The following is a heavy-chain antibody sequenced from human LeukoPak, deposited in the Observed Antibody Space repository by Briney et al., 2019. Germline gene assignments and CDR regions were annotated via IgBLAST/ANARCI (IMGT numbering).Heavy chain of an antibody. CDR1: GFTFSSYE. J-gene: IGHJ4*02. CDR2: ISTSSSYI. V-gene: IGHV3-21*01. CDR3: ARAPLHLAMYHYFDY. D-gene: IGHD2-2*01. Sequence: AGGSLRLSCAASGFTFSSYEMNWVRQAPGKGLEWVSYISTSSSYIHYADSVNGRFTISRDNAKKSLFLQMNSLRAEDTAVYYCARAPLHLAMYHYFDYWGQGTLVTVSS.